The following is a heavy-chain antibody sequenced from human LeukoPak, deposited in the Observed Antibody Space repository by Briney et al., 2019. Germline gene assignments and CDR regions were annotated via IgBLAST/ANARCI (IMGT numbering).Heavy chain of an antibody. D-gene: IGHD6-13*01. CDR3: AKDRAPGYSSSWFDY. CDR2: ISWNSGSI. V-gene: IGHV3-9*01. CDR1: GFTFDDYA. Sequence: GGSLRLSCAASGFTFDDYAMHWVRQAPGKGLEWVSGISWNSGSIGYADSVKGRFTISRDNAKNSLYLQMNSLRAEDTALYYCAKDRAPGYSSSWFDYWGQGTLVTVSS. J-gene: IGHJ4*02.